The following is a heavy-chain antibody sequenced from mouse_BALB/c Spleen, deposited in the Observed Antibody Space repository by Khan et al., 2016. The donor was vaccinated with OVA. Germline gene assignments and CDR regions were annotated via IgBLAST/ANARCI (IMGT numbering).Heavy chain of an antibody. J-gene: IGHJ2*01. D-gene: IGHD2-3*01. CDR2: ISTYSGNT. CDR3: ARPAYDGYYDD. CDR1: GYTFTDFA. V-gene: IGHV1S137*01. Sequence: VQLQESGPELVRPGVSVKISCKGSGYTFTDFAMYWVKQSHAKSLEWIGLISTYSGNTNYNQKFRGKATMTVDKSSSTAYMELARLTSEDSAIYYCARPAYDGYYDDWGQGTTLTVSS.